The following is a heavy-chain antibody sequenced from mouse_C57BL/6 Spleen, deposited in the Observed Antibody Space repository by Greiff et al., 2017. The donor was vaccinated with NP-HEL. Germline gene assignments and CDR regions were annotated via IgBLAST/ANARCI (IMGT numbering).Heavy chain of an antibody. CDR2: IYPSDSET. Sequence: QVQLQQPGAELVRPGSSVKLSCKASGYTFTSYWMDWVKQRPGQGLEWIGNIYPSDSETHYNQKFKDKATLTVDKSSSTAYMQLSSLTSEDSAVYYCARSGDGYYLSYWGQGTTLTVSS. J-gene: IGHJ2*01. CDR1: GYTFTSYW. V-gene: IGHV1-61*01. D-gene: IGHD2-3*01. CDR3: ARSGDGYYLSY.